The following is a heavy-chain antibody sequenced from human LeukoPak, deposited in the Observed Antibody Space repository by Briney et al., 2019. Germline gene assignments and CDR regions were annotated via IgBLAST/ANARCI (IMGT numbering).Heavy chain of an antibody. V-gene: IGHV3-7*01. CDR1: GFTFSSYA. Sequence: AGGSLRLSCATSGFTFSSYAMSWVRQAPGKGLEWVANIKQDGSEKYYVDSVKGQFTISRDNAKNSLYLQMNSLRAEDTAVYYCAREGSYGDYYFDYWGQGTLVTVSS. CDR2: IKQDGSEK. D-gene: IGHD4-17*01. J-gene: IGHJ4*02. CDR3: AREGSYGDYYFDY.